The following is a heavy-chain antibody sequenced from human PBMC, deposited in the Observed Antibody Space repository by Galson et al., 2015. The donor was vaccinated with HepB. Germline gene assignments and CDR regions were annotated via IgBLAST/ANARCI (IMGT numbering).Heavy chain of an antibody. J-gene: IGHJ3*02. CDR2: ISWNSGSI. D-gene: IGHD3-22*01. Sequence: SLRLSCAASGFTFSSYAMSWVRQAPGKGLEWVSGISWNSGSIGYADSVKGRFTISRDNAKNSLYLQMNSLRAEDTALYYCAKDYYDSSGYPLGYAFDIWGQGTMVTVSS. CDR1: GFTFSSYA. CDR3: AKDYYDSSGYPLGYAFDI. V-gene: IGHV3-9*01.